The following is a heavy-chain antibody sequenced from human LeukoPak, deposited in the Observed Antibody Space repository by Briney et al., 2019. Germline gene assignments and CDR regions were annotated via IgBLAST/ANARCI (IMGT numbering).Heavy chain of an antibody. J-gene: IGHJ4*02. CDR3: ARDAGWGRLDS. V-gene: IGHV3-74*01. D-gene: IGHD3-16*01. CDR1: GLTISDSW. CDR2: LASDENNR. Sequence: PGGSLRLSSAASGLTISDSWIHWVRQVPGKGLMWVSRLASDENNRIYADSVKGRFTISRDNAKNTLFLQMNSLRVEDTGFYYCARDAGWGRLDSWGQGALVTVSS.